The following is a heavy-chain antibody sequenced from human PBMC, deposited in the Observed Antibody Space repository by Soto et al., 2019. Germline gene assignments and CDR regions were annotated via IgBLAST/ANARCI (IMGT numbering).Heavy chain of an antibody. CDR3: ARLNVVVTAIEAGYFDY. V-gene: IGHV4-30-4*01. J-gene: IGHJ4*02. D-gene: IGHD2-21*02. CDR2: IYYSGST. CDR1: GGSISSGDYY. Sequence: SETLSLTCTVSGGSISSGDYYWSWIRQPPGKGLEWIGYIYYSGSTYYNPSLKSRVTISVDTSKNQFSLKLSSVTAADTAVYYCARLNVVVTAIEAGYFDYWGQGTLVTVSS.